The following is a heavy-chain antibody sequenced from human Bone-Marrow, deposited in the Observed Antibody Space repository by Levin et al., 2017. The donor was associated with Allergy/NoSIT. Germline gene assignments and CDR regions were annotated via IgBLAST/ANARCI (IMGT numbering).Heavy chain of an antibody. D-gene: IGHD2-2*01. CDR1: GFNFASYG. Sequence: PGGSLRLSCAASGFNFASYGMNWVRQAPGKGLEWVSSISGTGRHIYLADSLKGRFTISRDNAKNSLSLQMNNLRVEDTAVFYCAKDEGPFSSSFAFDCGGQGALVTVSS. CDR3: AKDEGPFSSSFAFDC. J-gene: IGHJ4*02. V-gene: IGHV3-21*01. CDR2: ISGTGRHI.